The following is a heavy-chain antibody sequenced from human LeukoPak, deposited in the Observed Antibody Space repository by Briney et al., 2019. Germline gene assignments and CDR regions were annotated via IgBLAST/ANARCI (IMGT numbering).Heavy chain of an antibody. CDR2: ICYSGST. Sequence: PSETLSLTCTVSGGSISSYYWSWIRQPPGKGLEWIGYICYSGSTNYNPSLKSRVSISVDTSKNQFSLKLSSVTAADTAVYYCARDGGHYDSSGYYYVFDAFDIWGQGTMVTVSS. CDR3: ARDGGHYDSSGYYYVFDAFDI. CDR1: GGSISSYY. J-gene: IGHJ3*02. D-gene: IGHD3-22*01. V-gene: IGHV4-59*01.